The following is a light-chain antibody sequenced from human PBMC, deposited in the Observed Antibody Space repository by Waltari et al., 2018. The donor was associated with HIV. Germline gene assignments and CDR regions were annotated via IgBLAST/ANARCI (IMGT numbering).Light chain of an antibody. CDR2: AVS. J-gene: IGLJ2*01. Sequence: QSALTPPPSVSGSPGQSVTIPCTGPSSGVGSYNRVSWSQQPPGTAPKLMIYAVSTRPSGVPDRFSGSKSGNTDSLTISGLQAEDEADYYCSSYTSSSTFVFGGGTKLTVL. CDR3: SSYTSSSTFV. CDR1: SSGVGSYNR. V-gene: IGLV2-18*02.